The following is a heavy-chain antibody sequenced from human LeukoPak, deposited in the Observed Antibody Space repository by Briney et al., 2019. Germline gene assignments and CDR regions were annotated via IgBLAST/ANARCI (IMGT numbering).Heavy chain of an antibody. CDR1: GFTFSSYW. J-gene: IGHJ5*02. CDR3: ARGVGYCSSTSCYWWFDP. V-gene: IGHV3-74*01. CDR2: INSDGSST. D-gene: IGHD2-2*01. Sequence: PGGSLRLSCAASGFTFSSYWMHWVRQAPGNGLVWVSRINSDGSSTSYADSVKGRFTISRDNAKNTLYLQMNSLRAEDTAVYYCARGVGYCSSTSCYWWFDPWGQGTLVTVSS.